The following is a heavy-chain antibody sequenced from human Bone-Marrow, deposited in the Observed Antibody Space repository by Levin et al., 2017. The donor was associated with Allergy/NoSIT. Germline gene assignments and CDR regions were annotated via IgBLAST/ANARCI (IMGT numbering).Heavy chain of an antibody. V-gene: IGHV1-46*01. J-gene: IGHJ6*03. D-gene: IGHD3-10*01. Sequence: ASVKVSCKASGYTFTSYDMNWVRQAPGQGLEWMGILSPTGGGARYAQKFQGRVSMTRDTSTSTVYMQLSGLTSEDTAVYYCARDYGSGGFYYMDVWGEGTTVIVSS. CDR2: LSPTGGGA. CDR1: GYTFTSYD. CDR3: ARDYGSGGFYYMDV.